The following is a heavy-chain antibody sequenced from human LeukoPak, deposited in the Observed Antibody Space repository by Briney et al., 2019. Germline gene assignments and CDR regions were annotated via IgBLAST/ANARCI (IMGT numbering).Heavy chain of an antibody. J-gene: IGHJ6*03. CDR1: GGSISSYY. Sequence: SETLSLTCTVSGGSISSYYWSWIRQPPGKGLEWIGYIYYSGSTNYNPSLKSRVTISVDTSKNQFSLKLSSVTAADTAVYYCARGWYCSSTSCYPCYTDVWGKGTTVTASS. CDR3: ARGWYCSSTSCYPCYTDV. V-gene: IGHV4-59*01. D-gene: IGHD2-2*01. CDR2: IYYSGST.